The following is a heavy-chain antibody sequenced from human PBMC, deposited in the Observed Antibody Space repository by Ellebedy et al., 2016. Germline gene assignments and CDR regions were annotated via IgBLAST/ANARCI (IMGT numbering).Heavy chain of an antibody. CDR3: YYGHYSGS. V-gene: IGHV3-23*01. J-gene: IGHJ4*02. CDR1: ELNLGNYF. Sequence: GGSLRLSXTASELNLGNYFMSWVRQAPGKGLEWVSTINGGGYTTYFADSVRGRFAISRDNSKNMVFLQMNSLGTADTAVYYCYYGHYSGSWGQGTLVTVSS. CDR2: INGGGYTT. D-gene: IGHD4-17*01.